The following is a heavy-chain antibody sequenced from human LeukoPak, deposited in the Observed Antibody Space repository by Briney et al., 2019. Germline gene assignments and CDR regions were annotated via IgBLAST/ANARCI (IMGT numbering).Heavy chain of an antibody. CDR3: ARQPIAAAGTHYKYGMDV. J-gene: IGHJ6*02. CDR2: IKQDGSEK. V-gene: IGHV3-7*03. Sequence: GGSLRLSCAASGFTFSTYWMTWVRQAPGKGLEWVAYIKQDGSEKYYMASVKGRFTISRDNAKNSLYLKMDSLRAEDTAVYYCARQPIAAAGTHYKYGMDVWGQGTTVTVSS. D-gene: IGHD6-13*01. CDR1: GFTFSTYW.